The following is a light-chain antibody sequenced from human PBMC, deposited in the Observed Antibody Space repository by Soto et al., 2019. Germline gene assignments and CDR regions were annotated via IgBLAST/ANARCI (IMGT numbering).Light chain of an antibody. J-gene: IGKJ4*01. CDR3: QQLKNYPLT. V-gene: IGKV1-9*01. CDR1: QGISSY. Sequence: DIQLTQSPSFLSASVGDRVTITCRASQGISSYLAWYQQRPGKAPKILMYAAPTLQSGVPSRFSGSGSGTEFALTISSLQPEDFATYYCQQLKNYPLTFGGGTKVDIK. CDR2: AAP.